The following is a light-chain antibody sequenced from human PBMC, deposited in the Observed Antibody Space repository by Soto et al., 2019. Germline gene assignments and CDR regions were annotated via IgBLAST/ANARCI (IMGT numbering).Light chain of an antibody. J-gene: IGKJ2*01. Sequence: DIQMTQSPSTLSASVGDRVTITCRASQSISTWLVWYQQKPGKAPKVLIYDASSLQSGVPSRFSGHGSGTDFTLTISSLQPDDYAIYYCQQYKTYTTFGQGTKLEIK. CDR1: QSISTW. V-gene: IGKV1-5*01. CDR2: DAS. CDR3: QQYKTYTT.